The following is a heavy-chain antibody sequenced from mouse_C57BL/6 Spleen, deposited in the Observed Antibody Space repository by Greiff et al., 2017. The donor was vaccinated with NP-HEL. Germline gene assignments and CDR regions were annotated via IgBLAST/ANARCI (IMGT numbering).Heavy chain of an antibody. D-gene: IGHD1-1*01. CDR3: TRDRVYYGSSFAY. J-gene: IGHJ3*01. Sequence: EVQGVESGEGLVKPGGSLKLSCAASGFTFSSYAMSWVRQTPEKRLEWVAYISSGGDYIYYAYTVKGRFTISRANARNTLYLQMSSLKSEDTAMYYCTRDRVYYGSSFAYWGQGTLVTVSA. CDR2: ISSGGDYI. CDR1: GFTFSSYA. V-gene: IGHV5-9-1*02.